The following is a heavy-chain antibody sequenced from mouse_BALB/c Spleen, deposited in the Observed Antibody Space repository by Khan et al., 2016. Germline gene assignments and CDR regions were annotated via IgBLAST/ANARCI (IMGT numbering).Heavy chain of an antibody. V-gene: IGHV5-9-1*01. CDR1: GFTFSSYA. CDR3: ARDGYDVWYFDV. D-gene: IGHD2-14*01. Sequence: EVELVESGGGLVKPGGSLKLSCAASGFTFSSYAMSWVRQTPEKRLEWVATISSGGSYTYYPDSVKGRFTISRDNAKNTLYLQMSSLSAEDTAMYYCARDGYDVWYFDVWGAGTTVTVSS. J-gene: IGHJ1*01. CDR2: ISSGGSYT.